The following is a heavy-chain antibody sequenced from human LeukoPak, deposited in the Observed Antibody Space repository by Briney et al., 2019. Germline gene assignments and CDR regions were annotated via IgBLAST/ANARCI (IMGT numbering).Heavy chain of an antibody. D-gene: IGHD3-22*01. CDR2: ISGSGGST. Sequence: GGSLRLSCAASGFTFSSYAMSWVRQAPGKGLEWVSAISGSGGSTYYADSVKGRFTISRDNSKNTLYLQMNSLRAEDTAVYYCAKSRGGYYDSTGSPYWGQGTLVTVSS. CDR3: AKSRGGYYDSTGSPY. J-gene: IGHJ4*02. CDR1: GFTFSSYA. V-gene: IGHV3-23*01.